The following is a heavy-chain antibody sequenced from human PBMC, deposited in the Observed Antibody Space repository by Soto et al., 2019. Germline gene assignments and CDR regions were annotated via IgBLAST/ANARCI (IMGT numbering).Heavy chain of an antibody. V-gene: IGHV4-30-4*01. CDR3: ARGRPVFALHPEIDY. CDR1: GGSISSGDYY. Sequence: PSETLSLTCTVSGGSISSGDYYWSWIHQPPGKGLEWIGYIYYSGSIYYNPSLKSRVTISVDTSKNQFSLKLSSVTAADTAVYYCARGRPVFALHPEIDYWGQGTLVTVSS. J-gene: IGHJ4*02. CDR2: IYYSGSI. D-gene: IGHD4-4*01.